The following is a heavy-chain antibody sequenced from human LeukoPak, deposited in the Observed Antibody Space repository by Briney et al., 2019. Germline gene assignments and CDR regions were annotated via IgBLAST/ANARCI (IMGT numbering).Heavy chain of an antibody. J-gene: IGHJ3*02. D-gene: IGHD2-21*02. Sequence: ASVKVSCKASGYTFTDYFMHWVRLAPGQGLEWMGWINPKSGGTNSAQKFQGRVTVTRDTSISTAYMELSGLTSDDTAMYYCARDRPTSRYCGGDCYSGAFDIWGQGTMVTVSS. V-gene: IGHV1-2*02. CDR1: GYTFTDYF. CDR2: INPKSGGT. CDR3: ARDRPTSRYCGGDCYSGAFDI.